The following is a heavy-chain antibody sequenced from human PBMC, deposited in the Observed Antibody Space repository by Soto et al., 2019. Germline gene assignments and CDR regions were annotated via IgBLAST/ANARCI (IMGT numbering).Heavy chain of an antibody. CDR3: AREGSGPGGIAVPRELFHH. V-gene: IGHV1-69*13. D-gene: IGHD6-19*01. CDR1: GGTFSSYA. Sequence: ASVKVSCKASGGTFSSYAISWVRQAPGEGLEWMGGFIPIFGTANYAQKFQGRVTITADEATSTASMELSSLRSEDTAVYYCAREGSGPGGIAVPRELFHHWGKGTLVTASS. J-gene: IGHJ1*01. CDR2: FIPIFGTA.